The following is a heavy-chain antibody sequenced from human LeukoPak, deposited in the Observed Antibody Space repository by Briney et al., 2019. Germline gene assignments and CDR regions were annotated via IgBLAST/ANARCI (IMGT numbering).Heavy chain of an antibody. D-gene: IGHD4/OR15-4a*01. J-gene: IGHJ4*02. CDR3: ARTDYGESPGGDC. Sequence: ASVKVSCKASGYTFTTYGISWVRQAPGQGLEWMGWISAYTGNTNYAQMFQGRVTMTTDTSTSTAYMELRGLRSHDTAVYYCARTDYGESPGGDCWGQGTLVTVSS. CDR1: GYTFTTYG. CDR2: ISAYTGNT. V-gene: IGHV1-18*01.